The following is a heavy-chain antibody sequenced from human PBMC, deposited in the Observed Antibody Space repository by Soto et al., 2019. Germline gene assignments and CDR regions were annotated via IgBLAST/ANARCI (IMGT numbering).Heavy chain of an antibody. J-gene: IGHJ5*02. CDR1: GGSISSSNW. CDR3: ARGRQLVRWFDP. D-gene: IGHD6-13*01. V-gene: IGHV4-4*02. Sequence: ETLSVTCSVSGGSISSSNWWSWVRQPPGKGLEWIGEIYHSGSTNYNPSLKSRVTISVDKSKNQFSLKLSSVTAADTAVYYCARGRQLVRWFDPWGQGTLVTVYS. CDR2: IYHSGST.